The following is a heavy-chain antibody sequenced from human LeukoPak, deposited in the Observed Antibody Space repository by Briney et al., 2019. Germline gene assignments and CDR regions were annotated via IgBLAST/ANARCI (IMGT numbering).Heavy chain of an antibody. CDR2: ISSSGSTI. J-gene: IGHJ6*03. Sequence: GGSLRLSCAASGFTFSDYYMSWIRQAPGKGLEWVSYISSSGSTIYYADSVKGRFTISRDNAKNSLYLQMNSLRAEDTAVYYCAKGTSWVSDYYYMDVWGKGTTVTVSS. CDR1: GFTFSDYY. D-gene: IGHD2-8*01. CDR3: AKGTSWVSDYYYMDV. V-gene: IGHV3-11*01.